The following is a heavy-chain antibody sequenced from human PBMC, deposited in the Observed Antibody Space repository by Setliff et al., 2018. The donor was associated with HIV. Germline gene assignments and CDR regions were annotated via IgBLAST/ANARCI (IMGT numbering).Heavy chain of an antibody. CDR2: IYYSGST. D-gene: IGHD3-3*01. Sequence: LSLTCTVSGGSISSYYWSWIRQPPGKGLGWIGYIYYSGSTNYNPSLKSRVTISVDTSKNQFSLKLSSVTAADTAVYYCARDRKSLGYNFWSGFRPDAAFDIWGQGTMVTVSS. CDR1: GGSISSYY. V-gene: IGHV4-59*01. CDR3: ARDRKSLGYNFWSGFRPDAAFDI. J-gene: IGHJ3*02.